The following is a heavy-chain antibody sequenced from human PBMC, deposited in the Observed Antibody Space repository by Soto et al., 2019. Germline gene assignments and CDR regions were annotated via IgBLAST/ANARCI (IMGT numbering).Heavy chain of an antibody. V-gene: IGHV4-59*01. CDR2: IYYSGST. CDR3: ARDLYSSSRGYYYYYYGMDV. CDR1: GGSIGSYY. J-gene: IGHJ6*02. Sequence: KNSESLSLTCTVSGGSIGSYYWSWIRQPPGKGLEWIGYIYYSGSTNYNPSLKSRVTISVDTSKNQFSLKLSSVTAADTAVYYCARDLYSSSRGYYYYYYGMDVWGQGTTVTVSS. D-gene: IGHD6-6*01.